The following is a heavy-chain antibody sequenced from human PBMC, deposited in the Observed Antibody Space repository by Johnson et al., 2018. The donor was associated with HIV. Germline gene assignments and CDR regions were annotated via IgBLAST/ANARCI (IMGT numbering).Heavy chain of an antibody. D-gene: IGHD1-26*01. CDR3: SCYSMTVGSTDKDDASDI. J-gene: IGHJ3*02. CDR1: GFSFSGSA. V-gene: IGHV3-73*01. CDR2: IRTKPNTYAT. Sequence: VQLVESGGDLVQPGGSLRLSCAASGFSFSGSAVHWVRQASGKGLEWLGRIRTKPNTYATSYGASVQGRFSISRDDSKNTAYQQIKSLKTEDTAVYYCSCYSMTVGSTDKDDASDIWGQGTLVTVSS.